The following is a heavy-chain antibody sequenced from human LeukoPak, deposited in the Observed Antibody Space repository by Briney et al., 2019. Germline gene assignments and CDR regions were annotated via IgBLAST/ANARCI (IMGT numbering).Heavy chain of an antibody. CDR1: GFTFSRFA. CDR2: TSYDGNIK. V-gene: IGHV3-30*04. Sequence: PGRSLRLSCAASGFTFSRFAMHWVRQAPGKGLEWVAVTSYDGNIKYYADSVRGRFTISRDNSKNTLYLQMNSLRLEDAAVYYCARADNSKWHNFDYWGQGTLVTVSP. D-gene: IGHD4-11*01. J-gene: IGHJ4*02. CDR3: ARADNSKWHNFDY.